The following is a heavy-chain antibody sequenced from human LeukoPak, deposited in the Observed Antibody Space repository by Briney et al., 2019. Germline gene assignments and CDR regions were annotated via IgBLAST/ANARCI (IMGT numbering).Heavy chain of an antibody. D-gene: IGHD3-22*01. V-gene: IGHV7-4-1*02. J-gene: IGHJ4*02. Sequence: ASVKVSCKASGYSFITYAMNWVRQAPGQGLEWMGWINTNTGNPTYAQGFTGRFVLSLDTSVSTAYLQISSLKAEDTAVYYCARDLRYYFDSNGYYVSGQGYYFDYWGQGTLVTVSS. CDR3: ARDLRYYFDSNGYYVSGQGYYFDY. CDR2: INTNTGNP. CDR1: GYSFITYA.